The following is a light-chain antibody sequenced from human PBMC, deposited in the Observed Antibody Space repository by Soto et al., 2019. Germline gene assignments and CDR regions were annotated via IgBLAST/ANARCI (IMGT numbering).Light chain of an antibody. V-gene: IGKV3-11*01. CDR1: QSVSSY. CDR3: QQRSNWPGIT. J-gene: IGKJ5*01. CDR2: DAS. Sequence: EKVMTQSPATLSVSPGERATLSCRASQSVSSYLAWYQQKPGQAPRLLLYDASNRATGIPARFSGSGSGTDFTLTISSLEPEDFAVYYCQQRSNWPGITFGQGTRLEIK.